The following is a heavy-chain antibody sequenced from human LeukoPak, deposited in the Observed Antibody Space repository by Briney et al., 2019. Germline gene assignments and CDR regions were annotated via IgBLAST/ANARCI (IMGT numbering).Heavy chain of an antibody. CDR2: IIPIFGTA. J-gene: IGHJ6*03. CDR3: AKHGYYYYYMDV. Sequence: SVKVSCKASGFTFSSYAMSWVRQAPGQGLEWMGGIIPIFGTANYAQKFQGRVTITTDESTSSVYMELSSLRSEDTAVYYCAKHGYYYYYMDVWGKGTTVTVSS. CDR1: GFTFSSYA. V-gene: IGHV1-69*05.